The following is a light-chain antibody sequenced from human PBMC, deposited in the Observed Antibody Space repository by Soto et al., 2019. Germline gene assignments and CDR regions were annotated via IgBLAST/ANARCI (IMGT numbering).Light chain of an antibody. CDR2: EVS. V-gene: IGLV2-8*01. CDR1: SSDVGGYNF. J-gene: IGLJ7*01. CDR3: TSYAGSNIPVV. Sequence: QSALTQPPSASGSPGQSVTISCTGTSSDVGGYNFVSWYQQHPGKAPKVMIYEVSKRPSGVPDRFSGSKSGNTASLTVSGLQADDEADYYCTSYAGSNIPVVFGGGTQLTVL.